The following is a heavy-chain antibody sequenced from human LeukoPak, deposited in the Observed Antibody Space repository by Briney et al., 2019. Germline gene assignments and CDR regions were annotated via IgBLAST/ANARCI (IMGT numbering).Heavy chain of an antibody. CDR3: ARERVYSSGSHWFDP. D-gene: IGHD6-19*01. J-gene: IGHJ5*02. CDR1: GGSISSYY. CDR2: IYYSGST. V-gene: IGHV4-59*01. Sequence: PSETLSLTCTVSGGSISSYYWSWIRQPPGKGLEWIGYIYYSGSTNYNPSLKGRVTISVDTSKNQFSLKLSSVTAADTAVYYCARERVYSSGSHWFDPWGQGTLVTVSS.